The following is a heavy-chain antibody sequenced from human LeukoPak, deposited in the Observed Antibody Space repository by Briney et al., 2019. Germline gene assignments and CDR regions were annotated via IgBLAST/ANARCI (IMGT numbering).Heavy chain of an antibody. D-gene: IGHD5-18*01. Sequence: SVKVSCKASGGTFSSYAISWVRQAPGQGLEWMGRIIPILGIANYAQKFQGRVTITADKSTSTAYMELSSLRSGDTAVYYCAREVDTAMAFDYWGQGTLVTVSS. CDR2: IIPILGIA. CDR1: GGTFSSYA. CDR3: AREVDTAMAFDY. J-gene: IGHJ4*02. V-gene: IGHV1-69*04.